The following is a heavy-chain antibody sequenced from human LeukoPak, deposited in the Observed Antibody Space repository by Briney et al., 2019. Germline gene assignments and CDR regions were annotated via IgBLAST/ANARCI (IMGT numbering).Heavy chain of an antibody. CDR1: GFTFSSYA. CDR2: ISGSGGST. J-gene: IGHJ4*02. Sequence: GGSLRLSCAASGFTFSSYAMSWVRQAPGKGLEWVSDISGSGGSTYYADSVKGRFTISRDNSKNTLYLQMNRLRAEDTAVYYCAREGIAVAVNFDYWGQGTLVTVSS. CDR3: AREGIAVAVNFDY. V-gene: IGHV3-23*01. D-gene: IGHD6-19*01.